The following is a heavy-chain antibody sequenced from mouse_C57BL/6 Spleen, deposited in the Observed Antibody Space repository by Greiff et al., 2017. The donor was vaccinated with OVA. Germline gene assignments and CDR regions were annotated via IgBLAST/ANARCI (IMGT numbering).Heavy chain of an antibody. CDR1: GYSITSGYY. CDR2: ISYDGSN. V-gene: IGHV3-6*01. CDR3: ATLLDY. D-gene: IGHD1-1*01. Sequence: ESGPGLVKPSQSLSLTCSVTGYSITSGYYWNWIRQFPGNKLEWMGYISYDGSNNYNPSLKNRISITRDTSKNQFFLKLNSVTTEDTATYYCATLLDYWGQGTTLTVSS. J-gene: IGHJ2*01.